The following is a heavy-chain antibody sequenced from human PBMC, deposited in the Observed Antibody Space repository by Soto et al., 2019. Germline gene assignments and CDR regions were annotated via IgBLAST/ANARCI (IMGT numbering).Heavy chain of an antibody. CDR1: GGSISSYY. CDR3: ARVTYYDFWSGYLYSNWFDP. V-gene: IGHV4-59*01. Sequence: SETLSLTCTVSGGSISSYYWSWIRQPPGKGLEWIGYIYYSGSTNYNPSLKSRVTISVDTSKNQFSLKLSSVTAADTAVYYCARVTYYDFWSGYLYSNWFDPWGQGTLVTVYS. CDR2: IYYSGST. D-gene: IGHD3-3*01. J-gene: IGHJ5*02.